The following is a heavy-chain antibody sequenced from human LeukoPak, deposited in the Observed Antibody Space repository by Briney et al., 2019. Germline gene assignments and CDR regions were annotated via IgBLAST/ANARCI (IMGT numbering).Heavy chain of an antibody. CDR3: AAYYYGSGAAAQPLDY. V-gene: IGHV1-2*02. J-gene: IGHJ4*02. CDR1: GYTFTGYY. D-gene: IGHD3-10*01. Sequence: ASVKVSCKASGYTFTGYYMHWVRQAPGQGLEWMGWINPNSGGTNYAQKFQGRVTMTRDTSISTAYMELSRPRSDDTAVYYCAAYYYGSGAAAQPLDYWGQGTLVTVSS. CDR2: INPNSGGT.